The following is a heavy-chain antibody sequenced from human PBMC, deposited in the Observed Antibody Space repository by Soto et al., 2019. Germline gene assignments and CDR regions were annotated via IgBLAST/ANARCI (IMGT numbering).Heavy chain of an antibody. V-gene: IGHV3-23*01. J-gene: IGHJ4*02. CDR2: ISGSGGST. D-gene: IGHD3-10*01. CDR3: AKDYYGSGSYYNVITLYYFDY. Sequence: PGGSLRLSCAASGFTFSSYAMSWVRQAPGKGLEWVSAISGSGGSTYYADSVKGRFTISRDNSKNTLYLQMNSLRAEDTAVYYCAKDYYGSGSYYNVITLYYFDYWGQGTRVTVSS. CDR1: GFTFSSYA.